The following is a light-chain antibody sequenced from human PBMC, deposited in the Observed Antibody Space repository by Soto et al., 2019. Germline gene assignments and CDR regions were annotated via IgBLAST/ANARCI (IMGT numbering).Light chain of an antibody. V-gene: IGKV3-15*01. J-gene: IGKJ1*01. Sequence: EIVMTQSPATLSASPGERATLSCRASQSVSVNLAWYQQNPGQAPRLLIYGASTRATGIPARFSGSGSGTEFTLTISSLQSEDFAVYYRQHYHNWPPWTFGQGTKVEIK. CDR2: GAS. CDR1: QSVSVN. CDR3: QHYHNWPPWT.